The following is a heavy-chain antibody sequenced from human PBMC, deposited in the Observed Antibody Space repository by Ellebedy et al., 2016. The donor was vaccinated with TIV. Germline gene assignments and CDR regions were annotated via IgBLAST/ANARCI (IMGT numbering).Heavy chain of an antibody. CDR1: GFTFSLYS. J-gene: IGHJ6*02. CDR2: ISSGSSSI. CDR3: ARDFRQWLAQGDALDV. D-gene: IGHD6-19*01. Sequence: GESLKISCAASGFTFSLYSMNWVRQAPGKGLEWISYISSGSSSIYYADSVKGRFTITRDNDKNLLYLQMSSPRVEDTAVYYCARDFRQWLAQGDALDVWGQGTTVTVSS. V-gene: IGHV3-48*01.